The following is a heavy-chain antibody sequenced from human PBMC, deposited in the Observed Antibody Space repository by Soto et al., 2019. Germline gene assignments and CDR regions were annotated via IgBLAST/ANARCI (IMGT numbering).Heavy chain of an antibody. D-gene: IGHD2-2*01. CDR3: AKEGGRIVPAATPRWFAP. J-gene: IGHJ5*02. CDR2: ISGSGGST. Sequence: EVQLLESGGGLVQPGGSLRLSCAASGFTFSSYAMSWVRQAPGKGLEWVSAISGSGGSTYYADSVKGRFTISRDNSKNPLYLKMNSLGAENTAVYYCAKEGGRIVPAATPRWFAPGGKETLVTVP. V-gene: IGHV3-23*01. CDR1: GFTFSSYA.